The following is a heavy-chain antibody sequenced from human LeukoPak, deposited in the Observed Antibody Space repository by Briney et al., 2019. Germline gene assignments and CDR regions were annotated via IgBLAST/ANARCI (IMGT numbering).Heavy chain of an antibody. Sequence: PGGSLRLSCAASGFTVSSNYMSWVRQAPGKGLEWVSVIYSGGSTYYADSGKGRFTISRDNSKSTVFLQMNSLRTEDTAVYYCAKSDCSSASCYTIDYWGQGILVTVSS. D-gene: IGHD2-2*02. CDR2: IYSGGST. V-gene: IGHV3-53*01. CDR1: GFTVSSNY. CDR3: AKSDCSSASCYTIDY. J-gene: IGHJ4*02.